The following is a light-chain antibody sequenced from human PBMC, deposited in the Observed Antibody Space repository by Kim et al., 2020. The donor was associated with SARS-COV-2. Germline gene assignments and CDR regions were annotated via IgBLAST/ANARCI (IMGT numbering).Light chain of an antibody. J-gene: IGKJ4*01. Sequence: SLSPGERATPAGRASQSVSSYLAWYQRKPGQAPRLLIYDATNRATGIPARFSGSGSGTDFTLTISSLEPEDLAVYYCQQRSNWLTFGGGTKVDIK. CDR3: QQRSNWLT. V-gene: IGKV3-11*01. CDR1: QSVSSY. CDR2: DAT.